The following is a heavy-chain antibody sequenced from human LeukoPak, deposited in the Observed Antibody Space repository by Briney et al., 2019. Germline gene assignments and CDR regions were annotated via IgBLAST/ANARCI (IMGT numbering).Heavy chain of an antibody. V-gene: IGHV1-2*02. CDR3: ARDDGDSYFFDC. Sequence: ASVKVSCKASGYTFTDYYMHWVRQAPGQGLDWMGWIHPNSGGTNYAQRFQGRVTMTRDTSISTAYMELSRLRSDDTAVYYCARDDGDSYFFDCWGQGTLVTVSS. J-gene: IGHJ4*02. CDR2: IHPNSGGT. D-gene: IGHD4-17*01. CDR1: GYTFTDYY.